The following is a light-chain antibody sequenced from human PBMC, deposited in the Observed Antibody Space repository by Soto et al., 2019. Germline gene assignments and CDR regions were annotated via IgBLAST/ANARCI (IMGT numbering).Light chain of an antibody. CDR3: QQYGSSRWT. CDR2: GAS. J-gene: IGKJ1*01. V-gene: IGKV3-20*01. Sequence: EIVLTQSPGTLSLSPGERATLSCRASQSVSSSYLAWYQQKPGPAPRLLIYGASSRATGIPDRCSGSGSGTDFTLTISRLEPEDFAVYYCQQYGSSRWTFGQGTKVEIK. CDR1: QSVSSSY.